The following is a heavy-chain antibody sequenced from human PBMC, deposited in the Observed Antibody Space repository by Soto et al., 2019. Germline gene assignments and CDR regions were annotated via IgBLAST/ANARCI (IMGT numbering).Heavy chain of an antibody. J-gene: IGHJ6*03. V-gene: IGHV3-23*01. Sequence: GGSLRLSCAASGFTFSSYAMSWVRQAPGKGLEWVSGISGSGGTTYYADSVKGRFTISRDNSKNTLYLQMNSLRADDTAVYYCAKVQNRGHGGPLYNYMDVWGKGTTVTVSS. CDR1: GFTFSSYA. CDR3: AKVQNRGHGGPLYNYMDV. D-gene: IGHD1-26*01. CDR2: ISGSGGTT.